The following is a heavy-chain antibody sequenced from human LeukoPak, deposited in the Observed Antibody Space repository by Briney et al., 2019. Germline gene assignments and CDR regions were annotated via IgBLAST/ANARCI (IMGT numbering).Heavy chain of an antibody. J-gene: IGHJ4*02. CDR1: GFSFTSYW. D-gene: IGHD4-17*01. CDR3: VRDWGDYGDY. Sequence: PGGSLRLSCVASGFSFTSYWMTWVRQVPGKGLEWVANIKQDGSEKYYVDSVKGRFTISRDNGKKSLYLQMNNLRAEDTAVYYCVRDWGDYGDYGRQGPLVTVSS. V-gene: IGHV3-7*01. CDR2: IKQDGSEK.